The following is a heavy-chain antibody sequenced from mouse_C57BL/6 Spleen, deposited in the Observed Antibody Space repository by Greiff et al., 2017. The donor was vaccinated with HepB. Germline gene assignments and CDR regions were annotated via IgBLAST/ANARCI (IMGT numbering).Heavy chain of an antibody. V-gene: IGHV1-85*01. D-gene: IGHD3-2*02. CDR3: ARDDAQASYYFGY. CDR2: IYPRDGRT. J-gene: IGHJ2*01. Sequence: QVQLQQSGPALVKPGASVMLTCKASGYTFTRYDIHWVKQRPGQGLEWTGWIYPRDGRTKYNEKFKGKATLTVDTSSTTAYLELHSLTSEDSAVYFCARDDAQASYYFGYWGQGTTLTVAS. CDR1: GYTFTRYD.